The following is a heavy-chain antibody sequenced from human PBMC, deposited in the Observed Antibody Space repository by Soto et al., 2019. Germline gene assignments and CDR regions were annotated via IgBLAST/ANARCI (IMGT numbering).Heavy chain of an antibody. V-gene: IGHV3-9*01. CDR1: GFTFDDYA. CDR2: ISWTSGSI. Sequence: EVPLVDSGGGLVQPGRSLRLSCAASGFTFDDYAIHCVRQAPGKRLEWVSGISWTSGSIGYADSVKGRFTISRDNAKNSVYLQMTSLRAEDTALYYCAKAPQLEWLTSDSFDIWGQGTMVTVSS. CDR3: AKAPQLEWLTSDSFDI. J-gene: IGHJ3*02. D-gene: IGHD3-3*01.